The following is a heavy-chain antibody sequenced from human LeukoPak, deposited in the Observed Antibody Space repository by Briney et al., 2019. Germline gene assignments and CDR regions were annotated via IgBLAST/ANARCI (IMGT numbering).Heavy chain of an antibody. D-gene: IGHD3-3*01. CDR2: IFYSGST. Sequence: PSETLSLTCTVSGGSISSYYWSWIRQPPGKGLEWIGYIFYSGSTNYNPSLKSRVTISVDTSKNQFSLKLSSVTAADTAVYYCARGVEGVVAYYMDVWGKGTTVTVSS. J-gene: IGHJ6*03. CDR1: GGSISSYY. V-gene: IGHV4-59*12. CDR3: ARGVEGVVAYYMDV.